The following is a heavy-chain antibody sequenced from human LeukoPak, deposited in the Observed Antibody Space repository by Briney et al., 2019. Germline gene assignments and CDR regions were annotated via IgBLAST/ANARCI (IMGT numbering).Heavy chain of an antibody. CDR3: ARIKSSGYYYGLDY. J-gene: IGHJ4*02. V-gene: IGHV3-48*03. CDR1: GFTFSNYE. Sequence: GGSLRLSCAASGFTFSNYEMNWVRQAPGKGLEWVSYISSSGSTFYYADSVKGRFTISRDNAKNSLYLQMNSLRAEDTDVYYCARIKSSGYYYGLDYWGQGTLVTVSA. D-gene: IGHD3-22*01. CDR2: ISSSGSTF.